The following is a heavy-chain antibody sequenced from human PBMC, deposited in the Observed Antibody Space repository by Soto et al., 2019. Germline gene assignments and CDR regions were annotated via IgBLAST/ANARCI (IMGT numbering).Heavy chain of an antibody. J-gene: IGHJ6*02. CDR3: ASHDENYHYYAMDV. Sequence: GESLKISCKGSGYTTNSHWISWVRQMPGKGLEWMGRIDPSDSHTTYSPSFQGHVTLSADKSISTAYLRWSRLKASDTAIYYCASHDENYHYYAMDVWGQGTTVTVS. CDR2: IDPSDSHT. D-gene: IGHD3-16*01. CDR1: GYTTNSHW. V-gene: IGHV5-10-1*01.